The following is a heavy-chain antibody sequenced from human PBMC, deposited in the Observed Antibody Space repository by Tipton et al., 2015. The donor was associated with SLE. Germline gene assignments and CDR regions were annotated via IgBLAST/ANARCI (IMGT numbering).Heavy chain of an antibody. J-gene: IGHJ4*02. D-gene: IGHD6-13*01. CDR1: DYSVSSSYF. V-gene: IGHV4-38-2*02. CDR2: IHHTGTT. CDR3: ARPVSTLATGGGGYFDY. Sequence: TLSLTCIVSDYSVSSSYFWGWIRQPPGKTLEWIASIHHTGTTYYSSSLKSRVSISVDTSRDQLSLDLISVTAADTAVYYCARPVSTLATGGGGYFDYWGQGTLVTVSS.